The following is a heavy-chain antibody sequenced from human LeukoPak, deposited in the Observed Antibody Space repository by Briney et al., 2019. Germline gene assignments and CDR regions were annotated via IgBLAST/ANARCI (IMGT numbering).Heavy chain of an antibody. CDR2: ISFGGHET. D-gene: IGHD3-10*01. V-gene: IGHV3-30*04. Sequence: GGSLRLSCAASGFTFSRYALHWVRQAPGKGLEWVAVISFGGHETYYANSVRGRFTISRDYSKNTLYLQMNNLGADDTAVYYCARAGRGLGHYFDYWGQGALVTVSS. J-gene: IGHJ4*02. CDR3: ARAGRGLGHYFDY. CDR1: GFTFSRYA.